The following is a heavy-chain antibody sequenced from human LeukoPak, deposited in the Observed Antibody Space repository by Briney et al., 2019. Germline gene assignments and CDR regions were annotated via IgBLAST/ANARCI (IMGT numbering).Heavy chain of an antibody. CDR2: ISSSSSYI. CDR3: ASSSGWYGGDY. D-gene: IGHD6-19*01. CDR1: GFTFSSYS. J-gene: IGHJ4*02. Sequence: PGGSLRLSCAASGFTFSSYSMNWVRQAPGKGLEWVSSISSSSSYIYYADSVKGRFTISRDNAKNSLYLQMNSLRAEDTAVYYCASSSGWYGGDYWGQGTLVTVSS. V-gene: IGHV3-21*01.